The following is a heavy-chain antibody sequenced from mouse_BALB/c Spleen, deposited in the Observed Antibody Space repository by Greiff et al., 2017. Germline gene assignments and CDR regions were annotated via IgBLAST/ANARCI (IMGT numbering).Heavy chain of an antibody. J-gene: IGHJ4*01. V-gene: IGHV5-6-5*01. CDR2: ISSGGST. CDR3: SRGGQANWDVYYAMDY. CDR1: GFTFSSYA. D-gene: IGHD4-1*01. Sequence: EVKLMESGGGLVKPGGSLKLSCAASGFTFSSYAMSWVRQTPEKRLEWVASISSGGSTYYPDSVKGRFTIPRDNARNILYLQMSSLRSEDTAMYYCSRGGQANWDVYYAMDYWGQGTSVTVSS.